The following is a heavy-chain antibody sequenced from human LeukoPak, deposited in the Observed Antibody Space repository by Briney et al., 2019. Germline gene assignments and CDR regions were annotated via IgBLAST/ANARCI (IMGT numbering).Heavy chain of an antibody. CDR3: ARVYDVSGHYYFDY. V-gene: IGHV5-51*01. Sequence: GESLQISCKGSGYSFTSYWIGWVRQMPGKGLEWMGIIYPGDSDTRYSPSFQGQVSISADKSISTAYLQWSSLKASDTAMYYCARVYDVSGHYYFDYWGQGTLVTVSS. CDR1: GYSFTSYW. D-gene: IGHD3-22*01. J-gene: IGHJ4*02. CDR2: IYPGDSDT.